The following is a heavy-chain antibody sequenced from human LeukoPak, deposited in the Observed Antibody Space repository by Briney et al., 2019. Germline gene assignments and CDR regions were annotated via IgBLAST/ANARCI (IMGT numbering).Heavy chain of an antibody. CDR1: GYTFTSYG. V-gene: IGHV1-18*01. J-gene: IGHJ6*04. CDR3: ATGLWFGKYLDV. CDR2: ISAYNGNT. D-gene: IGHD3-10*01. Sequence: ASVKVSCKASGYTFTSYGINWVRQAPGQGPEWMGWISAYNGNTKYAQNLQGRVTMTTDTSTSTAYMELSSLRSEDTAVYYCATGLWFGKYLDVWGKGTTVTISS.